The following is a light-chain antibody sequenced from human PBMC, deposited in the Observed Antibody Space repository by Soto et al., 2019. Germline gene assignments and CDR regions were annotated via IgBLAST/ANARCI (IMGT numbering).Light chain of an antibody. CDR1: SNDIGNYNY. V-gene: IGLV2-14*01. CDR3: TSYTGTSTLYV. Sequence: QSALTQPASVSGSPGQSITISCTGTSNDIGNYNYVSWYQQHPGKAPKVMIYEVSNRPSGISNRFSGSKSGNTASLTISGLQAEDEADYCCTSYTGTSTLYVFGSGTKVTVL. J-gene: IGLJ1*01. CDR2: EVS.